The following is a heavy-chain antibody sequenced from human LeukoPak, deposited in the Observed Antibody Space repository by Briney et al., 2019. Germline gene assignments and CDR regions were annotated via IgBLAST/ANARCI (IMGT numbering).Heavy chain of an antibody. Sequence: SETLSLTCTVSGGSISSGSYYWSWIRQPAGKGLEWIGRIYTSGSTNYNPSLKSRVTISVDKSKNQFSLKLSSVTAADTAVYYCARDRITRTFDPWGQGTLVTVSS. CDR3: ARDRITRTFDP. CDR2: IYTSGST. V-gene: IGHV4-61*02. J-gene: IGHJ5*02. CDR1: GGSISSGSYY. D-gene: IGHD3-16*01.